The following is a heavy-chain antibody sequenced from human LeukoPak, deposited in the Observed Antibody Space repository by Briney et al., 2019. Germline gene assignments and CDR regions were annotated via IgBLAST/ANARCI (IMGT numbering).Heavy chain of an antibody. V-gene: IGHV1-2*02. CDR1: GYTFTGYY. J-gene: IGHJ4*02. Sequence: VASVKVSCKASGYTFTGYYMHWVRQAPGQGLEWMGWISPNSGGTNYAQKFQGRVTMTRDTSISTAYMELGRLRSDDTAVYYCARVALWSPSCFDYWGQGTLVTVSS. D-gene: IGHD3-10*01. CDR3: ARVALWSPSCFDY. CDR2: ISPNSGGT.